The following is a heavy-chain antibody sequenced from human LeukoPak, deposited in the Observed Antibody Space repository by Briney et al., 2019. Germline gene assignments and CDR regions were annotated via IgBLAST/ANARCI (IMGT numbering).Heavy chain of an antibody. CDR3: ARDRDYGGNPGGASFDY. CDR1: GFTFSNYN. D-gene: IGHD4-23*01. CDR2: IDTSSSTI. J-gene: IGHJ4*02. V-gene: IGHV3-48*01. Sequence: GGSLRLSCAASGFTFSNYNMNWVRQAPWKGLEWVSDIDTSSSTIYYAGSVKGRFTISRDNAKNSLYLQMNSLRAEDTAVYYCARDRDYGGNPGGASFDYWGQGTLVTVSS.